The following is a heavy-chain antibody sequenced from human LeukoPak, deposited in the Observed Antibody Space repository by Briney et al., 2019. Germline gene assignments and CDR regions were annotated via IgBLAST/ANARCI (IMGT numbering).Heavy chain of an antibody. Sequence: SQTLSLTCTVSGDSINSGIYYWGWVRQPAGKGLGWIGRILATGATNYNPSLKSRLTISLDTSKNQFSLKLTSATAADTAVYYCARSRFRGYSYGNPNWFDPWGQGTLVTVSS. CDR2: ILATGAT. J-gene: IGHJ5*02. CDR3: ARSRFRGYSYGNPNWFDP. V-gene: IGHV4-61*02. D-gene: IGHD5-18*01. CDR1: GDSINSGIYY.